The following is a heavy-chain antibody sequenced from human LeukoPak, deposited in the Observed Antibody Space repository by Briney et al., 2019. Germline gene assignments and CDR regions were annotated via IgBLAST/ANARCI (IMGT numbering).Heavy chain of an antibody. CDR3: AKEGDVDTAMVKDY. CDR2: ISYDGSNK. CDR1: GFTFSSYG. V-gene: IGHV3-30*18. Sequence: GGSLRLSCAASGFTFSSYGMHWVRQAPGKGLEWVAVISYDGSNKYYADSVKGRFTISRDNSKNTLYLQMNSLRAKDTAVYYCAKEGDVDTAMVKDYWGQGTLVTVSS. D-gene: IGHD5-18*01. J-gene: IGHJ4*02.